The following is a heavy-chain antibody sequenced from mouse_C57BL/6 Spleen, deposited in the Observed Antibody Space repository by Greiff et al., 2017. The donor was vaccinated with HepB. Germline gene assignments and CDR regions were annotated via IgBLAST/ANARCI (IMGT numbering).Heavy chain of an antibody. CDR2: INPYNGGT. CDR1: GYTFTDYY. V-gene: IGHV1-19*01. CDR3: AREGGDEYFDD. D-gene: IGHD3-3*01. J-gene: IGHJ2*01. Sequence: EVQLQQSGPVLVKPGASVKMSCKASGYTFTDYYMNWVKQSHGKSLEWIGVINPYNGGTSYNQKFKGKATLTVDKSSSTAYMELNSLTSEDSAVYYCAREGGDEYFDDWGQGTTLTVSS.